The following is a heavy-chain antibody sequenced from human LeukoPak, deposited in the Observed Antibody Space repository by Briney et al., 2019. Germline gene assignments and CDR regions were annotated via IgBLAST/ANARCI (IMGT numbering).Heavy chain of an antibody. CDR3: ARAPLNYYYYYYMDV. CDR1: GGTFSSYA. CDR2: IIPIFGTA. Sequence: SVKVSCKASGGTFSSYAISWVRQAPGQGLEWMGGIIPIFGTANYAQKFQGRVTITTDESTSTAYIELSSLRSEDTAVYYCARAPLNYYYYYYMDVWGKGTTVTVSS. V-gene: IGHV1-69*05. J-gene: IGHJ6*03.